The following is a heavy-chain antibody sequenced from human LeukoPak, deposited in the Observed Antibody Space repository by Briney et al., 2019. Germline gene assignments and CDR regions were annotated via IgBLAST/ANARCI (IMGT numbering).Heavy chain of an antibody. V-gene: IGHV3-23*01. CDR1: GFTFSSYA. D-gene: IGHD2-15*01. CDR2: ISGSGGNT. CDR3: AKLLYCSGGSCYQNYFDH. Sequence: GGSLRLSCAASGFTFSSYAMSWVRQAPGKGLEWVSAISGSGGNTYYADSVKGRFTISRDNSKSTLYLQMNSLRAEDTAVYYCAKLLYCSGGSCYQNYFDHWGQGTLVTVSS. J-gene: IGHJ4*02.